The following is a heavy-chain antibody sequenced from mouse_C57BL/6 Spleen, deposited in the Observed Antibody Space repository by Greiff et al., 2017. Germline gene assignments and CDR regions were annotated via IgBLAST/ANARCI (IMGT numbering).Heavy chain of an antibody. CDR3: ACDCDDGEFAY. CDR1: GYTFTSYW. D-gene: IGHD2-12*01. V-gene: IGHV1-7*01. J-gene: IGHJ3*01. Sequence: VQVLESGAELAKPGASVKLSCKASGYTFTSYWMHWVKQRPGQGLEWIGYINPSSGYTKYNQKFKDKATLTADKSSSTAYMQLSSLTYEDSAVYYCACDCDDGEFAYWGQGTLVTVSA. CDR2: INPSSGYT.